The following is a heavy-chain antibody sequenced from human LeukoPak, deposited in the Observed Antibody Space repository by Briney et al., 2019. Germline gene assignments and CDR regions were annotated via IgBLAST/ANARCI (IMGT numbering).Heavy chain of an antibody. D-gene: IGHD5/OR15-5a*01. CDR1: GFTFSDYY. Sequence: GGSLRLSCAASGFTFSDYYMNWIRKAPGKGLEWVSYIGSSGRTIYYADSVKGRFTISRDNAKNSLYLQMNSLRAEDTAVYYCARVYSVYDFDYWGQGTLVTVSS. CDR2: IGSSGRTI. V-gene: IGHV3-11*01. CDR3: ARVYSVYDFDY. J-gene: IGHJ4*02.